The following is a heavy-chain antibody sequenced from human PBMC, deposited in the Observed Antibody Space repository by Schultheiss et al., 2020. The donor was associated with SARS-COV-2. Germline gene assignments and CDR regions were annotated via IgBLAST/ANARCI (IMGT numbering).Heavy chain of an antibody. CDR1: GFTFSSYS. Sequence: GGSLRLSCAASGFTFSSYSMNWVRQAPGKGLEWLSSITSGSGAKYYAESVKGRFTISRDNAKDSLFLQMNSLRADDTAVYYCASTFDYWGQGTLVTVSS. CDR2: ITSGSGAK. V-gene: IGHV3-21*01. J-gene: IGHJ4*02. CDR3: ASTFDY.